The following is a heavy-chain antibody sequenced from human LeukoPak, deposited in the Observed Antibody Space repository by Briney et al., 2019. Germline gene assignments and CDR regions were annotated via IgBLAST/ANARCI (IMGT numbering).Heavy chain of an antibody. D-gene: IGHD4/OR15-4a*01. CDR2: ISYDGSHK. CDR1: GFTFSSYG. J-gene: IGHJ6*02. Sequence: GGSLRLSCAASGFTFSSYGMHWVRQAPGKGLEWVAVISYDGSHKYSADSVKGRFTISRDNSKNTLYLQMNSLRTEDTAVYFCSTSRPHYGDYYGLDVWGHGTTVTVSS. CDR3: STSRPHYGDYYGLDV. V-gene: IGHV3-30*03.